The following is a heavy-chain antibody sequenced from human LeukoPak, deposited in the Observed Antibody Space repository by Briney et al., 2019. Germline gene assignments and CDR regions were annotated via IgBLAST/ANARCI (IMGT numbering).Heavy chain of an antibody. D-gene: IGHD2-2*01. CDR2: IIPIFGIA. Sequence: ASVKVSCKASGGTFSSYAISWVRQAPGQGLEWMGRIIPIFGIANYAQKFQGRVTITADKSTSTAYMELSSLRSEDTAVYYCAREGGLPAAMYYFDYWGQGTLVTVSS. CDR1: GGTFSSYA. J-gene: IGHJ4*02. V-gene: IGHV1-69*04. CDR3: AREGGLPAAMYYFDY.